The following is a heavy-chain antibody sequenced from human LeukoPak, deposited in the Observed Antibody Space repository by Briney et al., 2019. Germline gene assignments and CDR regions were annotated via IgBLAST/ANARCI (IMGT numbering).Heavy chain of an antibody. CDR1: GGTFSSYA. CDR2: IIPILGIA. Sequence: ASVKVSCKASGGTFSSYAISWVRQAPGQGLEWMGRIIPILGIANYAQKFQGRVTITADRSTSTAYMELSSLRSEDTAVYYCAKIKKFCSGGSCYGVSFDYWGQGTLVTVSS. V-gene: IGHV1-69*04. D-gene: IGHD2-15*01. CDR3: AKIKKFCSGGSCYGVSFDY. J-gene: IGHJ4*02.